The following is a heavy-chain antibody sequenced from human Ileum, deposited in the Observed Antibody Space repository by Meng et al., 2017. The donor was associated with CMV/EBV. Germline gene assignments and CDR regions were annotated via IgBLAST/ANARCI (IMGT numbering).Heavy chain of an antibody. J-gene: IGHJ4*02. CDR3: ARDLFGSYPQGGAGY. Sequence: SGYSFSSFGIRWVRQAPGQGLEWMGWISGYNGDTDSEEKFRDRVTMTMDTSTNTAYLDVRSLRSDDTAVYYCARDLFGSYPQGGAGYWGQGTLVTVSS. V-gene: IGHV1-18*01. CDR1: GYSFSSFG. CDR2: ISGYNGDT. D-gene: IGHD3-10*01.